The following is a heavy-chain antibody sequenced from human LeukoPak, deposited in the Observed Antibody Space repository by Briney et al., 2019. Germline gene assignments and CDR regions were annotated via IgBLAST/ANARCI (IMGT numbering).Heavy chain of an antibody. D-gene: IGHD3-10*01. CDR1: GFTFSDYY. CDR2: ISSSGSTI. Sequence: GGSLRLSCAASGFTFSDYYMSWIRQAPGKGLEWVSYISSSGSTIYYADSVKGRFTISRDNAKNSLYLQMNSLRAEDTAVYYCARTRSVVRGVITPSDAFDIWGQGTMVTVSS. V-gene: IGHV3-11*01. CDR3: ARTRSVVRGVITPSDAFDI. J-gene: IGHJ3*02.